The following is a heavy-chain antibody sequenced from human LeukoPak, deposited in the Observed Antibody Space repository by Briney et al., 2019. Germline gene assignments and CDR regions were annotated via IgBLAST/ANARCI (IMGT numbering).Heavy chain of an antibody. CDR3: ARTNGGYEYN. CDR1: GYSFTGYY. D-gene: IGHD5-12*01. CDR2: INPYSGDT. J-gene: IGHJ4*02. V-gene: IGHV1-2*02. Sequence: ASVKVSCKASGYSFTGYYIHWVRQAPGRGLAWVGWINPYSGDTTYAQKFQGRLTLTRDTSISTAYMEVSRLKSDDTAVYYCARTNGGYEYNWGQGTRVIVSS.